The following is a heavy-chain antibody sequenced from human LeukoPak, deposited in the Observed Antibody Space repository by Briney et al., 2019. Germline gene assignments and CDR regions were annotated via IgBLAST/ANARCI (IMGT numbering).Heavy chain of an antibody. CDR2: IYHSGGT. J-gene: IGHJ4*02. CDR1: GDSITSGGYS. Sequence: SETLSLTCAVSGDSITSGGYSWSWVRQPPGKGLEWIGYIYHSGGTYYNPSLKSRVTISVDRSKNQFSLKLSSVTAADTAVYYCARPGVVPAAPSDDYWGQGTLVTVSS. V-gene: IGHV4-30-2*01. CDR3: ARPGVVPAAPSDDY. D-gene: IGHD2-2*01.